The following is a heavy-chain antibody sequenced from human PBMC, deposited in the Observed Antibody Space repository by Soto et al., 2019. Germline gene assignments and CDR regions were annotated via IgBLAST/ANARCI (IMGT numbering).Heavy chain of an antibody. CDR1: GFTFSSYW. CDR2: IISDGSST. J-gene: IGHJ4*02. CDR3: AREHSSSPGIDY. D-gene: IGHD6-6*01. Sequence: PGGSLRLSCAASGFTFSSYWTHWVRQAPGKGLVWVSRIISDGSSTSYADSVKGRFTISRDNAKNTLYLQMNSLRAKDTAVYYCAREHSSSPGIDYWGQGTLVTVSS. V-gene: IGHV3-74*01.